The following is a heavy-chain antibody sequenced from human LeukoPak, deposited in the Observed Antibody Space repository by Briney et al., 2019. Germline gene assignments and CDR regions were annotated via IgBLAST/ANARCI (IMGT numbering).Heavy chain of an antibody. CDR3: ARLVAAGPYYYNYMDV. Sequence: QPGGSLRLSCAASGFIFSTYWMNWVRQAPGKGLEWVANINQDGSEKYYVDSVKGRFTISRDNAKNSLYLQMNSLRAEDTAAYYCARLVAAGPYYYNYMDVWGKGTTVTVSS. D-gene: IGHD6-13*01. CDR1: GFIFSTYW. CDR2: INQDGSEK. J-gene: IGHJ6*03. V-gene: IGHV3-7*01.